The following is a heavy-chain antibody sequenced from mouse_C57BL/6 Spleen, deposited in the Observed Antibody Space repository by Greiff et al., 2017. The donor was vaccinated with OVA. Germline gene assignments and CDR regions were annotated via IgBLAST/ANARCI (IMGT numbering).Heavy chain of an antibody. CDR1: GYTFTDYY. CDR3: ARSELYSFDY. Sequence: QVQLQQSGAELVRPGASVKLSCKASGYTFTDYYINWVKQRPGQGLEWIARIYPGSGNTYYNEKFKGKATLTAEKSSSTAYMQLSSLTSEDSAVYFCARSELYSFDYWGQGTTLTVSS. J-gene: IGHJ2*01. D-gene: IGHD1-1*01. CDR2: IYPGSGNT. V-gene: IGHV1-76*01.